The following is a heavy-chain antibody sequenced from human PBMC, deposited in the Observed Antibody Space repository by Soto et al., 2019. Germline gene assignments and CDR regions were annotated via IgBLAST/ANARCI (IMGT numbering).Heavy chain of an antibody. D-gene: IGHD2-8*01. J-gene: IGHJ5*02. V-gene: IGHV1-18*01. CDR1: GYSFIDYG. CDR3: SRDPAHPNPGVAGPGALDP. Sequence: QVQLVQSGAEVKKPGASVKVSCKASGYSFIDYGISWVRQAAGQGLEWMGWISPYNGHTNYAQKFQGRVTMTTDTSSTTAYMEVRRLRADYSAVYYCSRDPAHPNPGVAGPGALDPWGQGTLVTVSA. CDR2: ISPYNGHT.